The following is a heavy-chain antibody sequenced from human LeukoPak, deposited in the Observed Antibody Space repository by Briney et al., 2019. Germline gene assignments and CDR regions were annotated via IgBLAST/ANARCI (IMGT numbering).Heavy chain of an antibody. Sequence: ASVKVSCKASGYTFTGYYMHWVRQAPGQGLEWMGRINPNSGGTNYAQKFQGRVTMTRDTSISTAYMELSRLRSDDTAVYYCARARRTYIVVVPAATNNWFDPWGQGTLVTVSS. D-gene: IGHD2-2*01. J-gene: IGHJ5*02. CDR3: ARARRTYIVVVPAATNNWFDP. CDR2: INPNSGGT. V-gene: IGHV1-2*06. CDR1: GYTFTGYY.